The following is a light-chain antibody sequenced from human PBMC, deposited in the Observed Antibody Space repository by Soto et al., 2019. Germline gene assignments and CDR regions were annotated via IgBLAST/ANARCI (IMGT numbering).Light chain of an antibody. V-gene: IGLV1-44*01. CDR1: SSNIGSHS. Sequence: QLVLTQPPSASGTPGQRVSISCSGRSSNIGSHSVNWYQQLPGTAPKLLIYSNNQRPSWVPDRISGSKSGTSASLAISGLQAEDEAEYYCAAWADSLNGPVFGTGTKLTVL. J-gene: IGLJ1*01. CDR3: AAWADSLNGPV. CDR2: SNN.